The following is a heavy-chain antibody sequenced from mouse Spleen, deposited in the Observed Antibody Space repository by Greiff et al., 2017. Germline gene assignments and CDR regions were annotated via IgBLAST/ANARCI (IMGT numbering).Heavy chain of an antibody. CDR3: AQGDSSGLY. V-gene: IGHV1-55*01. Sequence: VQLQQPGAELVKPGASVKLSCKASGYTFTSYWMHWVKQRHGQGLEWIGNIYPGSGSTNYDEKFKSKGTLTVDTSSNTAYLQLSSLTSEDTAVYYCAQGDSSGLYWGQGTLVTVSA. D-gene: IGHD3-2*01. J-gene: IGHJ3*01. CDR1: GYTFTSYW. CDR2: IYPGSGST.